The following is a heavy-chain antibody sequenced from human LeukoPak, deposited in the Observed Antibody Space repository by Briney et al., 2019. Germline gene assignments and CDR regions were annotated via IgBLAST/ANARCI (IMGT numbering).Heavy chain of an antibody. Sequence: PSETLSLTCTVSGGSISSGSYYWSWIRQPAGKGLEWIGRIYTSGSTNYNPSLKSRVTISVDTSKNQFSLKLSSVTAADTAVYYCARGAAADSFDYWGQGTLVTVSS. CDR2: IYTSGST. D-gene: IGHD6-13*01. V-gene: IGHV4-61*02. CDR1: GGSISSGSYY. J-gene: IGHJ4*02. CDR3: ARGAAADSFDY.